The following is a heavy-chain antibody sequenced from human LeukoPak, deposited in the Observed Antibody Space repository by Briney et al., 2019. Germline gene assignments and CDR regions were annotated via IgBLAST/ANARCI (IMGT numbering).Heavy chain of an antibody. CDR1: GGSISSYY. CDR2: IYYSGST. CDR3: ARLTPYDYYGSSGYYLDY. Sequence: PSETLSLTCTVSGGSISSYYWSWIRQPPGKGLEWIGYIYYSGSTNYNPSLKSRVTISVDTSKNQFSLKLSSVTAADTAVYYCARLTPYDYYGSSGYYLDYWGQGTLVTVSS. J-gene: IGHJ4*02. V-gene: IGHV4-59*01. D-gene: IGHD3-22*01.